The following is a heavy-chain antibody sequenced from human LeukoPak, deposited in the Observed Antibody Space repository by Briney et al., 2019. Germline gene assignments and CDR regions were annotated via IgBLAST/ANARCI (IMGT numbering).Heavy chain of an antibody. Sequence: TGGSLRLSCAASGFTFSSYAMSWVRQAPGKGLEWVSAISGSGGSTYYADSVKGRFTISRDNSKNTLYLQMNSLRAEDTAVYYCAKDRQLLSESDYWGQGTLVTVSS. CDR1: GFTFSSYA. CDR3: AKDRQLLSESDY. CDR2: ISGSGGST. V-gene: IGHV3-23*01. D-gene: IGHD2-2*01. J-gene: IGHJ4*02.